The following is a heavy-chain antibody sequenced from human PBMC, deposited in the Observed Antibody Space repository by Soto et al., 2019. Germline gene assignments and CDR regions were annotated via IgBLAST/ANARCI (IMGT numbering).Heavy chain of an antibody. CDR1: GFTFSTHG. J-gene: IGHJ4*02. V-gene: IGHV3-30*18. CDR3: AKWSQWLEY. Sequence: QVQLVESGGGVVQPGRSLRLSCTASGFTFSTHGMHWVRQAPGKGLEWVAVISYDGRNKYYADSVKGRFTISRDNSKNTLFLQMNSLRAEDTAVYYCAKWSQWLEYWGPGTLVTVSS. D-gene: IGHD6-19*01. CDR2: ISYDGRNK.